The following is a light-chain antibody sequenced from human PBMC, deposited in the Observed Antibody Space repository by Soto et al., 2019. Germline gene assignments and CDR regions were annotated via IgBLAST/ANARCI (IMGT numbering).Light chain of an antibody. CDR3: QQYYSYPLT. CDR2: AAS. J-gene: IGKJ5*01. CDR1: QGISSY. Sequence: AIRMTQSPSSFSASTGDRVTITCRASQGISSYLAWYQQKPGKAPKLLIYAASTLQSGVPSRFSGSGSGTAFTLTISCLQSEDFATYYCQQYYSYPLTFGQGTRLEMK. V-gene: IGKV1-8*01.